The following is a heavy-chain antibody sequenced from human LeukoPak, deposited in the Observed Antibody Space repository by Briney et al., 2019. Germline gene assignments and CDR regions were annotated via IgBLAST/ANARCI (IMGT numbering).Heavy chain of an antibody. CDR1: GGSFSGYY. J-gene: IGHJ5*02. CDR3: ARNARCSSTSCYGGRVWFDP. CDR2: INHSGST. Sequence: SETLSLTCAVYGGSFSGYYWSWIRQPPGKGLEWIGEINHSGSTNYNPSLKSRVTTSVDTSKNQFSLKLSSVTAADTAVYYCARNARCSSTSCYGGRVWFDPWGQGTLVTVSS. V-gene: IGHV4-34*01. D-gene: IGHD2-2*01.